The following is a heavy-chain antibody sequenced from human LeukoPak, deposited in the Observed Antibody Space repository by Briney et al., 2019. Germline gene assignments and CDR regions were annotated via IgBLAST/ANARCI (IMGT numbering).Heavy chain of an antibody. Sequence: PGGSLRLSCVASGFTFSDYAMNWVRQAPGKGLEWVSTFKTKYHQVYYAESVRGRFTISTDNSGNTVFLQMNSLSADDTALYYCARSVPDYTRFDYWGQGALVTVSS. V-gene: IGHV3-23*05. CDR3: ARSVPDYTRFDY. J-gene: IGHJ4*02. CDR1: GFTFSDYA. D-gene: IGHD4-11*01. CDR2: FKTKYHQV.